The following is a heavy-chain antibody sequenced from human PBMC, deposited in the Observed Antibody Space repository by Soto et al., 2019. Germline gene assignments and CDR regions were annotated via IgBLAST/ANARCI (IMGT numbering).Heavy chain of an antibody. Sequence: PSETLSLTCTVSGGSVSSGSYYWSWIRQHPGKGLEWIGYVYYSGSTYYNPSLESRVTLSVDTSKNQFSVRLNSVTASDTAVYYCAPLSVSLSGPYGIHVWGQGTTVTVSS. CDR1: GGSVSSGSYY. CDR2: VYYSGST. V-gene: IGHV4-39*01. D-gene: IGHD2-15*01. CDR3: APLSVSLSGPYGIHV. J-gene: IGHJ6*02.